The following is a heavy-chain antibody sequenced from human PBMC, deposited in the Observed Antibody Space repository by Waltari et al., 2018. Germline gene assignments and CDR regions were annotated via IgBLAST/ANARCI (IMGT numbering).Heavy chain of an antibody. CDR1: GFPFSGNA. J-gene: IGHJ3*02. CDR3: VKDIFRWAFDI. CDR2: IGSDLNT. Sequence: EVELLESGGGLVQPGGSLRLSCTTSGFPFSGNAMGGVRQAPGKGLECVSGIGSDLNTHYADSVKGRFTISRDNSKNTLYLQMNSLRAEDTALYYCVKDIFRWAFDIWGQGTMVTVSS. D-gene: IGHD3-9*01. V-gene: IGHV3-23*01.